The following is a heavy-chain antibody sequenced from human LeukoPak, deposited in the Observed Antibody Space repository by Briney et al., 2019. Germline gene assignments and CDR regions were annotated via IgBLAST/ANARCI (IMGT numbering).Heavy chain of an antibody. CDR2: ISYDGNNK. CDR3: AKAGRHGSGSYGPIYYYYYMDV. CDR1: GFTFSSYG. V-gene: IGHV3-30*18. D-gene: IGHD3-10*01. J-gene: IGHJ6*03. Sequence: PGGSLRLSCAASGFTFSSYGMHWVRQAPGKGLEWVAVISYDGNNKYYADSVKGRFTISRDNSKNTLYLQMNSLRAEDTAVYYCAKAGRHGSGSYGPIYYYYYMDVWGKGTTVTVSS.